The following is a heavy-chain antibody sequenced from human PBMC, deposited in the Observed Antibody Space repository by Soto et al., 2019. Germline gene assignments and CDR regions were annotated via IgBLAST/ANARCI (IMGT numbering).Heavy chain of an antibody. Sequence: QVQLQESGPGLVKPSQTLSLTCTVSGGSISSGGYYWSWIRQHPGKGLEWIGYIYYSGSTYYNPSLKSRVTISVDTSKNQFSLKLSCVTAADTAVYYCARVKRYYYYYGMDVWGQGTTVTVSS. V-gene: IGHV4-31*03. CDR3: ARVKRYYYYYGMDV. D-gene: IGHD1-1*01. CDR2: IYYSGST. J-gene: IGHJ6*02. CDR1: GGSISSGGYY.